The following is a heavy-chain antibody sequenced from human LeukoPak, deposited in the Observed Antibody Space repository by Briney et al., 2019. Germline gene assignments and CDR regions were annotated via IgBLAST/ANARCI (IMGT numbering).Heavy chain of an antibody. CDR3: ARVVGGVVVPAAMWWFDP. V-gene: IGHV4-34*01. CDR2: INHSGST. Sequence: PSETLSLTCAVYGGSFSGYYWSWIRQPPGKGLEWIGEINHSGSTNYNPSLKSRVTISVDTSKNQFSLKLSSVTAADTAVYYCARVVGGVVVPAAMWWFDPWGQGTLVTVSS. J-gene: IGHJ5*02. CDR1: GGSFSGYY. D-gene: IGHD2-2*01.